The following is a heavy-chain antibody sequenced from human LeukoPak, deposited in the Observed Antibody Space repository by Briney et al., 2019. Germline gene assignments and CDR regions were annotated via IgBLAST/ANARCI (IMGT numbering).Heavy chain of an antibody. V-gene: IGHV1-18*01. Sequence: GASVKVSCKASGYTFTSYGISWVRQAPGQGLEWMGWISAYNGNTNYAQKLQGRVTMTTDTSTSTAYMELRSLRSGDTAVYYCARVRCSGGSCYYYYGMDVWGQGTTVTVSS. CDR2: ISAYNGNT. CDR3: ARVRCSGGSCYYYYGMDV. CDR1: GYTFTSYG. J-gene: IGHJ6*02. D-gene: IGHD2-15*01.